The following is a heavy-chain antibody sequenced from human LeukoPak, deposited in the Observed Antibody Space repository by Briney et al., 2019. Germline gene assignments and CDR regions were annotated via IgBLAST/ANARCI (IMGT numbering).Heavy chain of an antibody. Sequence: SETLSLTCTVSGGSISSSSYYWGWIRQPPWKGLEWIGSIYYSGSTYYNPSLKSRVTISVDTSKNQFSLKLSPVTAADTAVYYCARYRIAAAGIYYFDYWGQGTLVTVSS. CDR1: GGSISSSSYY. CDR3: ARYRIAAAGIYYFDY. D-gene: IGHD6-13*01. V-gene: IGHV4-39*01. CDR2: IYYSGST. J-gene: IGHJ4*02.